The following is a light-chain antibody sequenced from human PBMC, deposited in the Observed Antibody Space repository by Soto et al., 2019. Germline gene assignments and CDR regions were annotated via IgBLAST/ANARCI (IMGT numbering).Light chain of an antibody. Sequence: EIVLTQSPGTLSLSPGERATLSCRPSHSVGTFYLAWYHQKSGQAPRLLIYSASSRATGIPDRFTGSGSGTDFTLTISRLEPEDFAVYYCQQYASSPRTFGQGTKVDIK. CDR2: SAS. CDR3: QQYASSPRT. V-gene: IGKV3-20*01. J-gene: IGKJ1*01. CDR1: HSVGTFY.